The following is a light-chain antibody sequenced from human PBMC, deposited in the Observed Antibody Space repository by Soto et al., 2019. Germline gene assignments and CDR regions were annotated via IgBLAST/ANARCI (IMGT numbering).Light chain of an antibody. Sequence: DIQLTQSPSFLSASVGDRVTITCRASQAISNYFAWYQQKPGKAPRLLIYAVSTLQSGVPSRFSGSGSGTEFTLTISRLQPEDLATYYCQQLTTFGQGPKLEIK. CDR3: QQLTT. V-gene: IGKV1-9*01. CDR2: AVS. CDR1: QAISNY. J-gene: IGKJ2*01.